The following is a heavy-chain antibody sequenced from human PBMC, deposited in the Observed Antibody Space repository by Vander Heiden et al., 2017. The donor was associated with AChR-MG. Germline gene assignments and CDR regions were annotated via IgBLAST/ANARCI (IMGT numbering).Heavy chain of an antibody. CDR3: ARGGSMVRGVIGWFDP. CDR1: GGSISCGGYS. J-gene: IGHJ5*02. Sequence: QLQLQESGSGLVKPSQTLSLTCALSGGSISCGGYSRSWIRQPPGKGLEWIGYIYHSGRTYYNPSLKSRVTISVDRSKNQFSLKLSSVTAADTAVYYCARGGSMVRGVIGWFDPWGQGTLVTVSS. V-gene: IGHV4-30-2*01. D-gene: IGHD3-10*01. CDR2: IYHSGRT.